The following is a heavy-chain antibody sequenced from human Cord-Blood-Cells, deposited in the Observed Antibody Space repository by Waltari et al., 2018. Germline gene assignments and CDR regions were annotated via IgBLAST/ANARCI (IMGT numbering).Heavy chain of an antibody. CDR1: GFTFSSYA. J-gene: IGHJ4*02. D-gene: IGHD5-18*01. CDR2: ISYDGSNK. V-gene: IGHV3-30-3*01. CDR3: ARDDPGYSYGYGDY. Sequence: QVQLVESGGGVVQPGRSLRLSCAASGFTFSSYAMHWVRQAPGKGLEWVAVISYDGSNKYYADSVKGRFTISRDNSKNTLYLQMNSLRAEDTAVYYCARDDPGYSYGYGDYWGQGTLVTVSS.